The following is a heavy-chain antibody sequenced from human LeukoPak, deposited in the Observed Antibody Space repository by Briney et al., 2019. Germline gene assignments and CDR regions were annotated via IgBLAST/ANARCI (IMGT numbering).Heavy chain of an antibody. CDR2: IRSDSSNQ. Sequence: GGSLRLSCAASAFRFSSYGMHWVRQAPGKGPEWVAFIRSDSSNQYYADSVKGRFTISRDNSKNTLYLEMNSLRAEDTAVYYCARGFRPIDYWGQGTLVTVSS. CDR3: ARGFRPIDY. J-gene: IGHJ4*02. V-gene: IGHV3-30*02. CDR1: AFRFSSYG.